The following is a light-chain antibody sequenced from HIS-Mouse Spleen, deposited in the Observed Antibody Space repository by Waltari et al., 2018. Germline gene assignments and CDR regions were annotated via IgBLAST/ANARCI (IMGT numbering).Light chain of an antibody. Sequence: DIQMTQSPSTLSASVGDRVTITCRASQSISSWLAWYQQKPGKAPKLLIYKASSLESGVQSRFSGSGSGTEFTLTISSLQPDDFATYYCQQYNSYSPTFGPGTKVDIK. V-gene: IGKV1-5*03. CDR3: QQYNSYSPT. CDR2: KAS. J-gene: IGKJ3*01. CDR1: QSISSW.